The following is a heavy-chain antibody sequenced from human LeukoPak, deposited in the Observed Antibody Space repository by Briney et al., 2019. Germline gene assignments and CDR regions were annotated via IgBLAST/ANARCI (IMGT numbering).Heavy chain of an antibody. V-gene: IGHV3-48*01. D-gene: IGHD3-3*01. CDR3: ASIYDFWSGYYHDAFDI. CDR1: GFTFSSYS. Sequence: GGSLRLSCAASGFTFSSYSMNWVRQAPGKGLEWVSYISTSTIYYANSVKGRFTISRDNAKNSLYLQMNSLRAEDTAVYYCASIYDFWSGYYHDAFDIWGQGTMVTVSS. CDR2: ISTSTI. J-gene: IGHJ3*02.